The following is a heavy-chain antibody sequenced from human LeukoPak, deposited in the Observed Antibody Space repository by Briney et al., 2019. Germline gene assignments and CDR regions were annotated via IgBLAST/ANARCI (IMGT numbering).Heavy chain of an antibody. Sequence: PSETLSLTCTVSGGSISSSSYYWGWIRQPPGKGLEWIGSIYYSGSTYYNPPLKSRVTISVDTSKNQFSLKLSSVTAADTAVYYCARQDSGTTSPRFDYWGQGTLVTVSS. J-gene: IGHJ4*02. CDR2: IYYSGST. CDR1: GGSISSSSYY. V-gene: IGHV4-39*01. D-gene: IGHD1-7*01. CDR3: ARQDSGTTSPRFDY.